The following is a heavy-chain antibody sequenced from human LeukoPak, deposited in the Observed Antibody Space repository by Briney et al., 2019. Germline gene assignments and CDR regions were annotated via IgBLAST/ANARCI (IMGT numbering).Heavy chain of an antibody. CDR2: ISYDGSNK. J-gene: IGHJ4*02. Sequence: GGSLRLSCAASGFTFSSYGMHWVRQAPGKGLEWVAVISYDGSNKYYADSVKGRFTISRDNAKNSLYLQMNSLRAEDTAVYYCAREAQWLPFDYWGQGTLVTVSS. CDR3: AREAQWLPFDY. D-gene: IGHD5-12*01. CDR1: GFTFSSYG. V-gene: IGHV3-30*03.